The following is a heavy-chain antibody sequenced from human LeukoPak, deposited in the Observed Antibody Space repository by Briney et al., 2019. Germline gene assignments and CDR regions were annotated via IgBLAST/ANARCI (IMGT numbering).Heavy chain of an antibody. CDR2: ISGSGGST. V-gene: IGHV3-23*01. CDR3: ARGDGYLGGCVDY. Sequence: PGGSLRLSCAASGFTFSSYAMSWVRRAPGKGLEWVSAISGSGGSTYYADSVKGRFTISRDNSKNTLYLQMNSLRAEDTAVYYCARGDGYLGGCVDYWGQGTLVTVSS. CDR1: GFTFSSYA. D-gene: IGHD5-24*01. J-gene: IGHJ4*02.